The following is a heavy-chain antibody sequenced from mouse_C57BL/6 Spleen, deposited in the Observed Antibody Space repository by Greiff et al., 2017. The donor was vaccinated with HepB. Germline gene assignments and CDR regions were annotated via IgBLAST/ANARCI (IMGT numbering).Heavy chain of an antibody. J-gene: IGHJ2*01. CDR1: GYTFTSYW. CDR2: IHPNSGST. D-gene: IGHD2-4*01. Sequence: QVQLQQPGAELVKPGASVKLSCKASGYTFTSYWMHWVKQRPGQGLEWIGMIHPNSGSTNYNEKFKSKATLTVDKSSSTAYMQLSSLTSEDSAVYYCARSRIYYDYGGDYWGQGTTLTVSS. V-gene: IGHV1-64*01. CDR3: ARSRIYYDYGGDY.